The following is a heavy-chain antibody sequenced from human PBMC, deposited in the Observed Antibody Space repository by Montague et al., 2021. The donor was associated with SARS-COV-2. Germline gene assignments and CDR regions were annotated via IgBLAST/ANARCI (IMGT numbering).Heavy chain of an antibody. J-gene: IGHJ6*02. V-gene: IGHV4-59*01. CDR3: ARSRRITIFGVGLSYYYGTDV. Sequence: SETLSLTCTASGGSISSYYWSWIRQPPGKGLEWIGYIYYSGSTNYNPSLKSRVTISVDTSKNQFSLKLSSVTAADTAVYYCARSRRITIFGVGLSYYYGTDVWGQGTSVTVSS. CDR2: IYYSGST. CDR1: GGSISSYY. D-gene: IGHD3-3*01.